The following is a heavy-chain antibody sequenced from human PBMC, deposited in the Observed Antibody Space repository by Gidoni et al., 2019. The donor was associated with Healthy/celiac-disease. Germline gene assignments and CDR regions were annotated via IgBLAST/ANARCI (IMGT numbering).Heavy chain of an antibody. CDR3: ARADTAMVIGATDAFDI. J-gene: IGHJ3*02. D-gene: IGHD5-18*01. CDR1: GDSVSSHSAP. CDR2: TYYRSKWYN. Sequence: QVQLQQSGPGLVKPSQPLSLTCAIPGDSVSSHSAPWNWIRQSPSRGLEWLGRTYYRSKWYNDYAVSVKSRITINPDTSKNQFSLQLNSVTPEDTAVYYCARADTAMVIGATDAFDIWGQGTMVTVSS. V-gene: IGHV6-1*01.